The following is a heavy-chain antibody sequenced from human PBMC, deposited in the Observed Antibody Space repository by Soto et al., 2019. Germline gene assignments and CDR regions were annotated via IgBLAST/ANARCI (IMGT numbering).Heavy chain of an antibody. CDR2: IIPIFGTA. V-gene: IGHV1-69*13. J-gene: IGHJ3*02. CDR1: GGTFSSYA. D-gene: IGHD3-3*01. CDR3: ARIIPQEWTRVYDAFDI. Sequence: ASVKVSCKASGGTFSSYAISWVRQAPGQGLEWMGGIIPIFGTANYAQKFQGRVTITADESTSTAYMELSSLRSEDTAVYYCARIIPQEWTRVYDAFDIWGQGTMVTVSS.